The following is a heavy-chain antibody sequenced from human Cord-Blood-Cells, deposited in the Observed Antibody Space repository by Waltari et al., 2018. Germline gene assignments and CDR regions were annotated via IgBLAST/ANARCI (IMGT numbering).Heavy chain of an antibody. J-gene: IGHJ4*02. D-gene: IGHD6-19*01. Sequence: EEQLVESGGGLIQPGGSLRLSCAASGFTVSSNYMSWVRQAPGKGLGWVSVIYSGGSTYYADSVKGRFTISRDNSKNTLYLQMNSLRAEDTAVYYCAREGHSSGWSFDYWGQGTLVTVSS. CDR2: IYSGGST. V-gene: IGHV3-53*01. CDR1: GFTVSSNY. CDR3: AREGHSSGWSFDY.